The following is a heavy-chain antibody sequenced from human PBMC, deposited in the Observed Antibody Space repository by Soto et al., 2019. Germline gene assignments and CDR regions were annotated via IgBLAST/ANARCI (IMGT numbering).Heavy chain of an antibody. J-gene: IGHJ4*02. CDR3: TKDQLSGDSFDY. CDR2: IREDGSEK. D-gene: IGHD6-25*01. Sequence: EVQLVESGGGLVQPGGSLRLSCAASGFTFSNYWMNWVRQAPGKGLEWVANIREDGSEKYYVDSVKGRFTISRDNAKNPLSLQMTDLRAEDTAVDYCTKDQLSGDSFDYWGQGILVSVSS. CDR1: GFTFSNYW. V-gene: IGHV3-7*01.